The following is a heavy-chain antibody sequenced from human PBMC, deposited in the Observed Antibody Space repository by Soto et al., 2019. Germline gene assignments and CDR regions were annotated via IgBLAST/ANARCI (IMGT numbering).Heavy chain of an antibody. Sequence: GGSLRLSCAASGFTFSNAWMSWVRQAPGKGLEWVGRIKSKTDGGTTDYAAPVKGRFTISRYDSKNTLYLQMNSLKTEDTAVYYCTTDRANGSCYAFDIWGQGTMVTVSS. CDR1: GFTFSNAW. CDR2: IKSKTDGGTT. V-gene: IGHV3-15*01. CDR3: TTDRANGSCYAFDI. J-gene: IGHJ3*02. D-gene: IGHD2-15*01.